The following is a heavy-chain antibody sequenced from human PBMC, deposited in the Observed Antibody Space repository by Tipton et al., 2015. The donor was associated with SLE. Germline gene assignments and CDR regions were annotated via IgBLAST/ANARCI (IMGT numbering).Heavy chain of an antibody. D-gene: IGHD6-13*01. CDR2: ISAGGATI. CDR3: AAAGAGGWEVMRY. Sequence: SLRLSCAASGFTFSSYELNWVRQAPGKGLEWVSSISAGGATIYYADSVKGRFTISRDNSESTLYLQINSLRPEDTAVYYCAAAGAGGWEVMRYWGQGTLVTVSS. CDR1: GFTFSSYE. V-gene: IGHV3-48*03. J-gene: IGHJ4*02.